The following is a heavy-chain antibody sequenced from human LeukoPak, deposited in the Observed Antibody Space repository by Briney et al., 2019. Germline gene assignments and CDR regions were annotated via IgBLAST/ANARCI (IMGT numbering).Heavy chain of an antibody. J-gene: IGHJ5*02. CDR1: GGSISSYY. CDR2: IYYSGST. V-gene: IGHV4-59*01. Sequence: SETLSLTCTVSGGSISSYYWSWIRQPPGKGLEWTGYIYYSGSTNYNPSLKSRVTISVDTSKNQFSLKLSSVTAADTAVYYCARDYGRSSLWRGFFDPWGQGTLVTVSS. CDR3: ARDYGRSSLWRGFFDP. D-gene: IGHD3-10*01.